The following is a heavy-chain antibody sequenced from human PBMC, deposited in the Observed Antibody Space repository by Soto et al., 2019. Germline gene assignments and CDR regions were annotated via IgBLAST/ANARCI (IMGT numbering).Heavy chain of an antibody. V-gene: IGHV4-59*01. J-gene: IGHJ4*02. CDR1: GGSISSYY. CDR2: IYYSGST. D-gene: IGHD6-6*01. CDR3: ARGSSIAARPSGGFYAY. Sequence: QVQLQESGPGLVKPSETLSLTCTVSGGSISSYYWSWIRQPPGKGLEWIGYIYYSGSTNYNPSLKSRATISVDTSKNQFSLKLSSVTAADTAVYYCARGSSIAARPSGGFYAYWGQGTLVTVSS.